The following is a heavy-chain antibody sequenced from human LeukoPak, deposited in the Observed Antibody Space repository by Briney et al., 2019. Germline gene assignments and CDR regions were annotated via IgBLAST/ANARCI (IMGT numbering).Heavy chain of an antibody. J-gene: IGHJ4*02. Sequence: SETLSLTCAVYGGSFSGYYWSWIRQHPGKGLEWIGYIYYSGSTYYNPSLKSRVTISVDTSKNQFSLKLSSVTAADTAVYYCARGIFGVVTTYYFDYWGQGTLVTVSS. D-gene: IGHD3-3*01. V-gene: IGHV4-31*11. CDR3: ARGIFGVVTTYYFDY. CDR2: IYYSGST. CDR1: GGSFSGYY.